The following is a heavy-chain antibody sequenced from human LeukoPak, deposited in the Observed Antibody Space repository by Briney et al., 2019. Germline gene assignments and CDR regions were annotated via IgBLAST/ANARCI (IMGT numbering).Heavy chain of an antibody. Sequence: SETLSLTCTVSGYSISSGYYWGWIRQPPGKGLEWIGSIYYRGSTYYNPSLKSRVTISVDTSKNQFSLKLSSVTAADTAVYYCARGRVLWYYYYYMDVWGKGTTVTVSS. J-gene: IGHJ6*03. CDR3: ARGRVLWYYYYYMDV. CDR2: IYYRGST. V-gene: IGHV4-38-2*02. CDR1: GYSISSGYY.